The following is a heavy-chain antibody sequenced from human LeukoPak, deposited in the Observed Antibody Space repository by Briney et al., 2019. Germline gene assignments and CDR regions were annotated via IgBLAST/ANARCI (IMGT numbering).Heavy chain of an antibody. CDR2: INPNSGGT. V-gene: IGHV1-2*02. D-gene: IGHD4-23*01. CDR1: GYTFTGCY. Sequence: ASVKVSCKASGYTFTGCYMHWVRQAPGQGLERMGWINPNSGGTNYAQKFQGRVTMTRDTSISTAYMELSRLRSDDTAVYYCARAPYWVVTHDAFDIWGQGTMVTVSS. J-gene: IGHJ3*02. CDR3: ARAPYWVVTHDAFDI.